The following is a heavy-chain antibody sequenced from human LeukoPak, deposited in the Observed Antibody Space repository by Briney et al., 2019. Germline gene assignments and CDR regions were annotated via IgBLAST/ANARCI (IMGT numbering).Heavy chain of an antibody. D-gene: IGHD5-18*01. V-gene: IGHV4-59*01. Sequence: SETLSLTCTVSGGSISRYYWSWVRQPPGKGLEYIGNIYYSGSTNYNPSLKSRVTISLDTSKNQFSLKLNSVTAADTAVYFCARERAAMDSWGQGTLVTVSS. CDR1: GGSISRYY. J-gene: IGHJ4*02. CDR2: IYYSGST. CDR3: ARERAAMDS.